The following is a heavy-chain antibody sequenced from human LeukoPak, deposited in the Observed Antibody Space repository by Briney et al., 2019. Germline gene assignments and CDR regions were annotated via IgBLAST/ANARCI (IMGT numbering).Heavy chain of an antibody. V-gene: IGHV3-30*02. D-gene: IGHD3-16*01. CDR3: AKDSLADIDY. CDR2: IRHDGSIK. J-gene: IGHJ4*02. CDR1: GFIFGTYG. Sequence: GGSLRLSCAASGFIFGTYGMYWVRQAPGKGLEWVAFIRHDGSIKNYADSVKGRSTISRDNSKNTLYLQMNSLRAEDTAVYYCAKDSLADIDYWGQGTLVTVSS.